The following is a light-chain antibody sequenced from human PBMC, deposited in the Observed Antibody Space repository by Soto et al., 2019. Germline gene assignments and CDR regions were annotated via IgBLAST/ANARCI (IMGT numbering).Light chain of an antibody. CDR2: DVS. J-gene: IGLJ1*01. CDR1: STDVGGYNY. CDR3: SSYTSSSTYV. V-gene: IGLV2-14*03. Sequence: QSALTQPASVSGSPGQSITISCTGTSTDVGGYNYVSWYQQHPGKAPKLMIYDVSNRPSGVSNRFSGSKSGNTASLTISGLQVEDEADYYCSSYTSSSTYVFGTETKLTVL.